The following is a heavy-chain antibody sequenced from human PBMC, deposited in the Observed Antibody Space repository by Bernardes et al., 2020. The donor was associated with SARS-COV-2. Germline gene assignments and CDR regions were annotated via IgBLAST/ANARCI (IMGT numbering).Heavy chain of an antibody. D-gene: IGHD6-13*01. CDR1: GFTFSSYA. CDR3: ARPYSNEEDYFDY. CDR2: ISYDGSSK. J-gene: IGHJ4*02. Sequence: GGSLRLSCAASGFTFSSYAMHWVRQAPGKGLEWVALISYDGSSKYYADSVKGRFTISRDNSKNTLFLQMNSLRPDDTAVHYCARPYSNEEDYFDYWGQGTLVTVSS. V-gene: IGHV3-30*01.